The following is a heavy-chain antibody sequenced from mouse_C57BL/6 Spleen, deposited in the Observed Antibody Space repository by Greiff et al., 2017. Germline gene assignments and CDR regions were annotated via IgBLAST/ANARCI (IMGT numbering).Heavy chain of an antibody. D-gene: IGHD1-1*01. J-gene: IGHJ1*03. CDR1: GFSLTSYA. V-gene: IGHV2-9-1*01. Sequence: VKLKESGPGLVAPSQSLSITCTVSGFSLTSYAISWVRQPPGKGLEWLGVIWTGGGTNYNSALKSRLSISKDNSKSQVFLKMNSLQTDDTARYYCARNCPYYGSSYWYFDVWGTGTTVTVSS. CDR2: IWTGGGT. CDR3: ARNCPYYGSSYWYFDV.